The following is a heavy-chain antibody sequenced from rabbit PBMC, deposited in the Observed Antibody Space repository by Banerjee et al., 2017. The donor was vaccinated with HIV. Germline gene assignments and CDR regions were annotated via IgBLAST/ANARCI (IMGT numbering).Heavy chain of an antibody. CDR3: ARSYVSGSVVYLYL. CDR1: GFSFSSSYW. J-gene: IGHJ4*01. CDR2: IVTGSSGSI. D-gene: IGHD1-1*01. V-gene: IGHV1S45*01. Sequence: QEQLEESGGDLVKPEGSLTLTCTASGFSFSSSYWICWVRQAPGKGLEWIACIVTGSSGSIYYASWAKGRFTISKTSSTTVTLQMTSLTAADTATYFCARSYVSGSVVYLYLWGPGTLVTVS.